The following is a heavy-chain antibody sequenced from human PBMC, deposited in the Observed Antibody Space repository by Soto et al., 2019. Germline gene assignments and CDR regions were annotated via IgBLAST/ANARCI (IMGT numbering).Heavy chain of an antibody. D-gene: IGHD1-26*01. V-gene: IGHV1-18*01. CDR2: ISAYNGNT. Sequence: ASVKVSCKASGYTFTSYGISWVRQAPGQGLEWMGWISAYNGNTNYAQKLQGRVTMTTDTSTSTAYMELRSLRSDDTAVYYCARGLSVGQTWRGNWYFDLWGRGTLVTVSS. CDR3: ARGLSVGQTWRGNWYFDL. CDR1: GYTFTSYG. J-gene: IGHJ2*01.